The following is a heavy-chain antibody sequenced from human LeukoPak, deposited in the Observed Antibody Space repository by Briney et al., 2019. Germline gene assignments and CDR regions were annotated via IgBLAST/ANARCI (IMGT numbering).Heavy chain of an antibody. CDR3: ARGDSGRDWFDP. V-gene: IGHV1-2*02. Sequence: ASVKVSCKASGYTFTGYYMHWVRQAPGQGPEWMGWINPNSGGTNYAQKFQGRVTMTRDTSISTAYMELSRLRSDDTAVYYCARGDSGRDWFDPWGQGTLVTVSS. D-gene: IGHD1-26*01. J-gene: IGHJ5*02. CDR1: GYTFTGYY. CDR2: INPNSGGT.